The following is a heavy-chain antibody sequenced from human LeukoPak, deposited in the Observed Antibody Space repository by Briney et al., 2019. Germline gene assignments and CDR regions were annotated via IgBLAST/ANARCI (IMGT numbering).Heavy chain of an antibody. CDR3: AREKFDS. CDR1: GFALSNFA. CDR2: VSYEGTIK. V-gene: IGHV3-30*14. Sequence: GGSLRLSCAASGFALSNFAMHWVRQAPGKGLEWVAVVSYEGTIKYYTDSAKGRFTISRDNSANIISLQMNNLTTDDTATYYCAREKFDSWGQGVLVTVSP. J-gene: IGHJ5*01.